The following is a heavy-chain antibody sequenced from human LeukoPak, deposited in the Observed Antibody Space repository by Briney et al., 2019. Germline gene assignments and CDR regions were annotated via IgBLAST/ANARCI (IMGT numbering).Heavy chain of an antibody. J-gene: IGHJ4*02. V-gene: IGHV4-59*08. CDR3: ARSRVYGDYVFDS. CDR1: RGSISSQY. Sequence: SETLSLTCTVSRGSISSQYRSWVRQPPGKGLEWIGYTYYNGSTNYNPSLKSRVTILVDPSKRQFSLRLSSVTAADTAVYFCARSRVYGDYVFDSWGQGMLVTVSS. D-gene: IGHD4-17*01. CDR2: TYYNGST.